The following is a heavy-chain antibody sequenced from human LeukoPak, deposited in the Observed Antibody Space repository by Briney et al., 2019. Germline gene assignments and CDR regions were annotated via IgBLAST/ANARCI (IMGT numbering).Heavy chain of an antibody. Sequence: GGSLRLSCTASGFTFNHYAMHWVRRAPGQGLEWMAVISYDGSNKDYADSVKGRFTISRDNSNLTMYLQINSLRGEDTAVYHCARGSSWYGDPRGFDNWGQGALVTVSS. V-gene: IGHV3-30*04. J-gene: IGHJ4*02. CDR2: ISYDGSNK. CDR3: ARGSSWYGDPRGFDN. D-gene: IGHD4-17*01. CDR1: GFTFNHYA.